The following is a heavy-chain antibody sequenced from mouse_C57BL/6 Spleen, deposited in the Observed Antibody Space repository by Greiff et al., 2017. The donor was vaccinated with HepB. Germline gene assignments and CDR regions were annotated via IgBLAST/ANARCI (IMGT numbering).Heavy chain of an antibody. D-gene: IGHD1-1*01. CDR3: ARRGSSYEYFDV. J-gene: IGHJ1*03. V-gene: IGHV1-81*01. CDR2: IYPRSGNT. Sequence: VQLQQSGAELARPGASVKLSCKASGYTFTSYGISWVKQRTGQGLEWIGEIYPRSGNTYYNEKFKGKATLTADKSSSTAYMELRSLTSEDSAVYFCARRGSSYEYFDVWGTGTTVTVSS. CDR1: GYTFTSYG.